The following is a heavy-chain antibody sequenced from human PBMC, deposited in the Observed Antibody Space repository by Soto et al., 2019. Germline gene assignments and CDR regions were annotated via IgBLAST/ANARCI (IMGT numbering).Heavy chain of an antibody. CDR3: VRDPRLNDAFDI. V-gene: IGHV3-53*01. Sequence: EVQLVESGGGLIQPGGSLRLSCAASGFTVSSNYMSWVRQAPGKGLEWVSVIYSGGSTYYADSVKGRFTISRDNSKNTLYLQMNSLRAEDTDVYYCVRDPRLNDAFDIWGQGTMVTVSS. CDR1: GFTVSSNY. D-gene: IGHD3-22*01. CDR2: IYSGGST. J-gene: IGHJ3*02.